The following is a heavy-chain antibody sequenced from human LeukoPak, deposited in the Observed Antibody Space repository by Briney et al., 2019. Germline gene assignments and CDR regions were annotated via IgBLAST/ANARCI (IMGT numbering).Heavy chain of an antibody. CDR1: GGSISSRPYY. J-gene: IGHJ4*02. Sequence: SETLSLTCTVSGGSISSRPYYWGWVRQPPGKGLEWIGTISYSGTTYYSPSLKSRVTISLDTSKNQFSLKLSSVTAADTAVYYCARVISGWGFDYWGQGTLVTVSS. CDR3: ARVISGWGFDY. V-gene: IGHV4-39*07. D-gene: IGHD6-25*01. CDR2: ISYSGTT.